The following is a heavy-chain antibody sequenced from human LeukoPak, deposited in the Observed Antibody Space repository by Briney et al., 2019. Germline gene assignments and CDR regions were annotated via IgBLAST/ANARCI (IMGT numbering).Heavy chain of an antibody. Sequence: GASVKVSCKASGYTFTSYAMNWVRQAPGQGLEWMGWINTNTGNPTYAQGFTGRFVFSLDTSVSTAYLQISSLKAEDTAVYYCAKANSSWYLYYYYYYGMDVWGQGTTVTVSS. V-gene: IGHV7-4-1*02. CDR3: AKANSSWYLYYYYYYGMDV. CDR1: GYTFTSYA. J-gene: IGHJ6*02. CDR2: INTNTGNP. D-gene: IGHD6-13*01.